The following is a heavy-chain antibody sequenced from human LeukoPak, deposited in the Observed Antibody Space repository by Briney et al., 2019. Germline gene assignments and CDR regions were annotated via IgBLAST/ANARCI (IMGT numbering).Heavy chain of an antibody. CDR1: GFTFSSYG. V-gene: IGHV3-30*02. J-gene: IGHJ4*02. CDR3: AIPEGYSGSYSPVDY. Sequence: TGGSLRLSCAASGFTFSSYGMHWVRQAPGKGLEWVAFIRYDGSNKYYADSVKGRFTISRDNSKNTLYLQMNSLRAEDTAVYYCAIPEGYSGSYSPVDYWGQGTLVTVSS. D-gene: IGHD1-26*01. CDR2: IRYDGSNK.